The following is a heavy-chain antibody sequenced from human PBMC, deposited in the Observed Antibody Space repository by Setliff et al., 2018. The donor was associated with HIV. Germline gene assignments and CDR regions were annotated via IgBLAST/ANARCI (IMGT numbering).Heavy chain of an antibody. CDR1: GDTISSDFY. CDR2: IYHSGNT. J-gene: IGHJ4*01. CDR3: ARGEACGGGCHYAFEL. D-gene: IGHD2-21*02. V-gene: IGHV4-38-2*02. Sequence: SETLSLTCTVSGDTISSDFYWGWIRQPPGKGLEWIASIYHSGNTYYMPSLQSRVTISVDMSKNQFSLKQNSVTAADTAVYYCARGEACGGGCHYAFELRGHGTLGTVSA.